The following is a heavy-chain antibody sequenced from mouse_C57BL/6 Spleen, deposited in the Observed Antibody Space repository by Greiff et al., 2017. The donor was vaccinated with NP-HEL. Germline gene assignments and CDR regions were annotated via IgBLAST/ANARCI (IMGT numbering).Heavy chain of an antibody. CDR2: INPNNGGT. Sequence: VQLQQSGPELVKPGASVKISCKASGYTFTDYYMNWVKQSHGKSLEWIGDINPNNGGTSYNQKFKGKATLTVDKSSSTAYMELRSLTSEDSAVYYCARSLGYYYAMDYWGQGTLVTVSS. J-gene: IGHJ4*01. CDR1: GYTFTDYY. V-gene: IGHV1-26*01. CDR3: ARSLGYYYAMDY.